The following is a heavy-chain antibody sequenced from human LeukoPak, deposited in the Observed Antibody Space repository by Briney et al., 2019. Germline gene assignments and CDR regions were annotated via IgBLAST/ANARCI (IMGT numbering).Heavy chain of an antibody. CDR3: ARDYYYDSSGSFDY. D-gene: IGHD3-22*01. CDR1: GGTFSSYA. Sequence: SVKVSCKASGGTFSSYAISWVRQAPGQGLEWMGGIIPIFGTANYAQKFQGRVTITADESTSTAYMELSSLRSEDTAVYYCARDYYYDSSGSFDYWGQGTLVTVSS. CDR2: IIPIFGTA. V-gene: IGHV1-69*13. J-gene: IGHJ4*02.